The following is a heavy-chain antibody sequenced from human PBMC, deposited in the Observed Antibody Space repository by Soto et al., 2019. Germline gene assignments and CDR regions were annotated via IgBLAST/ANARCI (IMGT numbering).Heavy chain of an antibody. V-gene: IGHV5-10-1*01. CDR2: IDPSDSYT. J-gene: IGHJ6*02. Sequence: SGYSFTTYWISWVRQMPGKGLEWMGRIDPSDSYTNYSPSFQGHVTMSVDKSISTAYLQWSSLKASDTAMYYCARHGGRYYYYGMDVRGQGTPVTVAS. CDR3: ARHGGRYYYYGMDV. D-gene: IGHD3-10*01. CDR1: GYSFTTYW.